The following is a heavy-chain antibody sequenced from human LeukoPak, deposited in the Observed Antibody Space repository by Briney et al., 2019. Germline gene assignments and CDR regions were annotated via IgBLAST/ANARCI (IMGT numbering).Heavy chain of an antibody. CDR2: INFDGSST. Sequence: PGESLRLSCTASGFTFSSHWMHWVRQAPGKGLVWVSRINFDGSSTNYADSVKGRFTISRDNAKDTLYLQINSLRAEDTAVYYCARGITGMYYYDPWGQGTLVTVSS. CDR3: ARGITGMYYYDP. D-gene: IGHD3-10*01. CDR1: GFTFSSHW. V-gene: IGHV3-74*01. J-gene: IGHJ5*02.